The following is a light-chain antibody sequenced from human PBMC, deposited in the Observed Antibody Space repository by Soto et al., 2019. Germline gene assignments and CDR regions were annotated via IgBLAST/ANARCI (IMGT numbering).Light chain of an antibody. CDR1: QSVSNNY. J-gene: IGKJ5*01. CDR3: QQYGSSPPIT. Sequence: DIVLTQSPGTLSLSPGDSATLSCRASQSVSNNYLAWYQQKPGQAPRLLIYGASNRATGIPDRFSGSGSGTDFTLTISRLEPEDFAVYYCQQYGSSPPITXGQGTRLEIK. CDR2: GAS. V-gene: IGKV3-20*01.